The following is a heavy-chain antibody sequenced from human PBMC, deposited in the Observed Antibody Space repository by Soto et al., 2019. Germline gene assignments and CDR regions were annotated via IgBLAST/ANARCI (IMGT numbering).Heavy chain of an antibody. Sequence: SETLSLTCAVYGGSFSGYYWSWIRQPPGKGLEWIGEINHSGSTNYNPSLKSRVTISVDTSKNQFSLKLSSVTAADTAVYYCARGRHYYDSSGYYWFDPWGQGTLVTVSS. CDR1: GGSFSGYY. D-gene: IGHD3-22*01. J-gene: IGHJ5*02. CDR3: ARGRHYYDSSGYYWFDP. CDR2: INHSGST. V-gene: IGHV4-34*01.